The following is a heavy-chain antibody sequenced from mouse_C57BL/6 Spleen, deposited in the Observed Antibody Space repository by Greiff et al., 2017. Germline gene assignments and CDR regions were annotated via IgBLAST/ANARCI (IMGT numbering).Heavy chain of an antibody. D-gene: IGHD2-2*01. CDR1: GFTFSSYA. Sequence: EVKLVESGEGLVKPGGSLKLSCAASGFTFSSYAMSWVRQTPEKRLEWVAYISSGGDYIYYADTVKGRFTISRDNARNTLYLQMSSLKSEDTAMYYCTIIYYGDDGFAYWGQGTLVTVSA. J-gene: IGHJ3*01. V-gene: IGHV5-9-1*02. CDR3: TIIYYGDDGFAY. CDR2: ISSGGDYI.